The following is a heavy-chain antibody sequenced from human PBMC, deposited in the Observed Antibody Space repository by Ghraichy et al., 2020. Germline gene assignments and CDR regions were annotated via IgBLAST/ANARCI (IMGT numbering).Heavy chain of an antibody. J-gene: IGHJ4*02. CDR3: ARLGIVGATPFDS. CDR1: GGSISSSSYY. CDR2: IYYSGST. Sequence: SETLSLTCIVSGGSISSSSYYWGWIRQPPGKGLEWIGSIYYSGSTYYNAPLKSRVTVSVDTSKNQFSLKLSSVTASDTALYYCARLGIVGATPFDSWGQGTLVTVSS. D-gene: IGHD1-26*01. V-gene: IGHV4-39*01.